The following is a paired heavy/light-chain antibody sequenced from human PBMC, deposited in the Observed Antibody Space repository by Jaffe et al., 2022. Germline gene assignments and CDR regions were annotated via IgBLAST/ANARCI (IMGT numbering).Heavy chain of an antibody. V-gene: IGHV3-23*01. CDR3: AKTASGYSYGYYYYYYMDV. J-gene: IGHJ6*03. CDR1: GFTFSSYA. D-gene: IGHD5-18*01. Sequence: EVQLLESGGGLVQPGGSLRLSCAASGFTFSSYAMSWVRQAPGKGLEWVSAISGSGGSTYYADSVKGRFTISRDNSKNTLYLQMNSLRAEDTAVYYCAKTASGYSYGYYYYYYMDVWGKGTTVTVSS. CDR2: ISGSGGST.
Light chain of an antibody. CDR3: SSYAGSNNFV. J-gene: IGLJ1*01. V-gene: IGLV2-8*01. CDR2: EVS. Sequence: QSALTQPPSASGSPGQSVTISCTGTSSDVGGYNYVSWYQQHPGKAPKLMIYEVSKRPSGVPDRFSGSKSGNTASLTVSGLQAEDEADYYCSSYAGSNNFVFGTGTKVTVL. CDR1: SSDVGGYNY.